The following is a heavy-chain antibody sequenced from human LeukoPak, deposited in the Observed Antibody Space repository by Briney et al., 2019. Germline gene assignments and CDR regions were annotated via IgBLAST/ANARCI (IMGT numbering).Heavy chain of an antibody. CDR1: GFTFSNFA. V-gene: IGHV3-23*01. CDR3: TKDPYCTGGSCYEAANDY. CDR2: ISGGAVST. J-gene: IGHJ4*02. Sequence: PGGSLRLSCAASGFTFSNFAMTWVRQAPGKGLDWVSTISGGAVSTYYADSVKGRFTISRDNSKNTLFLQMNSLRVEDTAIYYCTKDPYCTGGSCYEAANDYRGQGTLVTVSS. D-gene: IGHD2-15*01.